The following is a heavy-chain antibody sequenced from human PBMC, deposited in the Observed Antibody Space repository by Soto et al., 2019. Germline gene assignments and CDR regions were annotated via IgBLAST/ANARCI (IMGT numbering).Heavy chain of an antibody. J-gene: IGHJ4*02. CDR3: AKERLGRGIDY. CDR2: VNNGGGGT. Sequence: EVLLLDSGGGLVQPGGSLRLSCAASGFTFSNYAMTWVRQAPGKGPEWISTVNNGGGGTYYADSVKGRFTISRDNSKNTLYLQVISLRAEDTAVYYSAKERLGRGIDYWGQGILVTVSS. V-gene: IGHV3-23*01. CDR1: GFTFSNYA. D-gene: IGHD3-10*01.